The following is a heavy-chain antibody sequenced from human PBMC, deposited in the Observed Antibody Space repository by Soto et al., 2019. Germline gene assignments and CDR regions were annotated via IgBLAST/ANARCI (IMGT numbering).Heavy chain of an antibody. CDR1: GFTVRSNY. Sequence: PGGSLRLSCAVSGFTVRSNYMNWVRQAPGKGLEWVSTIYSSGNTYYADSGKGRFTISSDDTKNTLYLQMHSLTAEDTGVYFCARVSSPFGYWGQGALVTVSS. D-gene: IGHD3-16*01. V-gene: IGHV3-53*01. J-gene: IGHJ1*01. CDR3: ARVSSPFGY. CDR2: IYSSGNT.